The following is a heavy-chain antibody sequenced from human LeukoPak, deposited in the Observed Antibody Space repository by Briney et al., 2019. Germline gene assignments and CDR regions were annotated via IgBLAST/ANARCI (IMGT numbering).Heavy chain of an antibody. J-gene: IGHJ5*02. CDR1: GFTFSLYA. CDR2: ISGSGDNT. Sequence: GGSLRLSCAASGFTFSLYAMSWVRQTPGKGLEWISTISGSGDNTYYAESVNGRFTISRDNSRNTLYLRMKSLRAEDSAMYYCAKESTVTPGNVNWFDPWGQGTLVTVSS. D-gene: IGHD4-17*01. V-gene: IGHV3-23*01. CDR3: AKESTVTPGNVNWFDP.